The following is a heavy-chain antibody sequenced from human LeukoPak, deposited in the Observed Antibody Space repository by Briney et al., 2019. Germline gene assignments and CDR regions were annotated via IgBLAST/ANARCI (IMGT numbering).Heavy chain of an antibody. D-gene: IGHD5-12*01. J-gene: IGHJ4*02. CDR1: GGSFSDYY. Sequence: PSETLSLTCTVYGGSFSDYYWSWIRQPPGKGLEWIGEVNHSGSTNYSPSLKSRVTISLDTTKNQFSLKLSSVTAADTAVYYCARMGGYSGYATHWGQGTLVTVSA. V-gene: IGHV4-34*01. CDR2: VNHSGST. CDR3: ARMGGYSGYATH.